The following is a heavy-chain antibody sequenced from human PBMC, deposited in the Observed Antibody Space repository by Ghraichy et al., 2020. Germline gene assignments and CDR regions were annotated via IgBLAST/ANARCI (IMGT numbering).Heavy chain of an antibody. J-gene: IGHJ3*02. V-gene: IGHV4-31*03. D-gene: IGHD4-17*01. CDR2: IYYSGST. CDR3: ARGGPTVTNDAFDI. CDR1: GGSISSGGYY. Sequence: SETLSLTCTVSGGSISSGGYYWSWIRQHPGKGLEWIGYIYYSGSTYYNPSLKSRVTISVDTSKNQFSLKLSSVTAADTAVYYCARGGPTVTNDAFDIWGQGTMVTVSS.